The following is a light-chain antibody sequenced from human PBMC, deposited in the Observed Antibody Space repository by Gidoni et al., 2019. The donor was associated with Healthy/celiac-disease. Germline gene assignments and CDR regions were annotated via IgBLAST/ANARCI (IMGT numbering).Light chain of an antibody. CDR1: QSVSSSY. CDR2: GAS. CDR3: QQYGSSPPFT. Sequence: EIVLTQFPGTLSLYPGERATLSCRASQSVSSSYLAWYQQKPGQAPRLLIYGASSRATGIPDRFSGSGSGTDFTLTISRLEPEDFAVYYCQQYGSSPPFTFGPGTKVDIK. V-gene: IGKV3-20*01. J-gene: IGKJ3*01.